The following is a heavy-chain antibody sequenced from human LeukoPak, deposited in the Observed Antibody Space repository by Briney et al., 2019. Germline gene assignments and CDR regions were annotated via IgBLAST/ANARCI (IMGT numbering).Heavy chain of an antibody. Sequence: GASVKVSCKASGYTFTGYYMHWVRQAPGQGLEWMGWINPNSGGTNYAQKFRGRVTMTRDTSISTAYMELSRLRSDDTAVYYCARDRLRGNYGDYYFDYWGQGTLVTVSS. CDR3: ARDRLRGNYGDYYFDY. D-gene: IGHD4-17*01. V-gene: IGHV1-2*02. CDR2: INPNSGGT. CDR1: GYTFTGYY. J-gene: IGHJ4*02.